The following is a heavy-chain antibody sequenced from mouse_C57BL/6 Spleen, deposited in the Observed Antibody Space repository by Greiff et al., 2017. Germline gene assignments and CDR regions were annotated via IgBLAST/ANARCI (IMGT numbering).Heavy chain of an antibody. CDR3: ARGKIYYGNYPYAMDY. CDR1: GYTFTSYW. V-gene: IGHV1-50*01. CDR2: IDPSDSDT. Sequence: QVQLQQPGAELVKPGASVKLSCKASGYTFTSYWMQWVKQRPGQGLEWIGEIDPSDSDTNYNQKFKGKATLTVDKSSSTAYMQLSSLTSEDSAVYYCARGKIYYGNYPYAMDYWGQGTSVTVSS. J-gene: IGHJ4*01. D-gene: IGHD2-1*01.